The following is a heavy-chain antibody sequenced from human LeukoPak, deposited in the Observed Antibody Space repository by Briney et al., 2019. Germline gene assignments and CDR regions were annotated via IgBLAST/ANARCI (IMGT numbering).Heavy chain of an antibody. D-gene: IGHD6-6*01. J-gene: IGHJ5*01. V-gene: IGHV3-30-3*01. CDR3: ARDNDTDYSSSPGWFDS. CDR2: ISSDGSNR. CDR1: GLTFSHYA. Sequence: GSALRLSCAAPGLTFSHYAMNWVRRAPGKALEWVAVISSDGSNRFYADSVKGRFTVSRDNSKNTLYLQMNSLRAEDTAVYYCARDNDTDYSSSPGWFDSWGQGTLVTVSS.